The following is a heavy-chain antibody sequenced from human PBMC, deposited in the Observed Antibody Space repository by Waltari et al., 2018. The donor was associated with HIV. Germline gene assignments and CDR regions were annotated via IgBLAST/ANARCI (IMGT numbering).Heavy chain of an antibody. CDR1: GFPLSSYN. CDR2: ISSSNNNV. J-gene: IGHJ2*01. V-gene: IGHV3-21*02. Sequence: QLVESGGGLVKAGGALRRSCAASGFPLSSYNMNWVRQVPGKGLEWVSSISSSNNNVFYGDSVKGRFTISRDNAKKSLFLQMNSLRGEDTAIYYCARRQAPYWYFDLWGRGTLVTVSS. CDR3: ARRQAPYWYFDL.